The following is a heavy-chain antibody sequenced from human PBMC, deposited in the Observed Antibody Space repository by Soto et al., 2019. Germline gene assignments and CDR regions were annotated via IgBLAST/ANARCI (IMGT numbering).Heavy chain of an antibody. D-gene: IGHD6-6*01. CDR1: GDSVSSNSAA. CDR3: ARHIQRRNSIDFDY. J-gene: IGHJ4*02. CDR2: TYYRSKWYN. V-gene: IGHV6-1*01. Sequence: PSQTLSLTCAISGDSVSSNSAAWNWIRQSPSRGLEWLGRTYYRSKWYNDYAVSVKSRITINPDTSKNQFSLQLSSVTPEDTAVYYCARHIQRRNSIDFDYWGQGTLVTAPQ.